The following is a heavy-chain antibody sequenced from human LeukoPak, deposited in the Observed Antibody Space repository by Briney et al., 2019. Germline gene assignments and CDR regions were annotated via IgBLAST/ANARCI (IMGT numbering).Heavy chain of an antibody. CDR1: GYSFTSYW. Sequence: PGESLQISCQGSGYSFTSYWIGWVRQVPGKGLEWMGIIYPGDSDTRYSPSLQGQVTISADKSISTAYLQWSSLNTSDTAIYYCARYTDHYYFDYWGQGTLVAVSS. D-gene: IGHD1-1*01. CDR3: ARYTDHYYFDY. V-gene: IGHV5-51*01. J-gene: IGHJ4*02. CDR2: IYPGDSDT.